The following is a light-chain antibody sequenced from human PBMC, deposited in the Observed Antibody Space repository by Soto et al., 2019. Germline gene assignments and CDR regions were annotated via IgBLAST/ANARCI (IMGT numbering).Light chain of an antibody. CDR3: AAWDDSLNGRYV. V-gene: IGLV1-44*01. CDR1: SSHIGSNT. Sequence: QSVLTQPPSASGTPGQRVIISCSGSSSHIGSNTVNWYQQLPGTAPKLLIYSNNQRPSGVPDRFSGSKSGTSASLAISGLQSEDEADYYCAAWDDSLNGRYVFGTGTKLTV. CDR2: SNN. J-gene: IGLJ1*01.